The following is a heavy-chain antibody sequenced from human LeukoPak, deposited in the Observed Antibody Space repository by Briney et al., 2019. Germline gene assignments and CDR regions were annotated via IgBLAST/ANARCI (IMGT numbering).Heavy chain of an antibody. CDR2: ISSGGSTI. Sequence: GGSLRLSCAASGFRFSSSVMFWVRQAPGKGLEWVSYISSGGSTINYADSVKGRFTISRDNAKNSLYLKMNSLRAEDTAAYYCARGVVIVGIDYWGQGTLVTVSS. D-gene: IGHD3-3*01. CDR1: GFRFSSSV. J-gene: IGHJ4*02. CDR3: ARGVVIVGIDY. V-gene: IGHV3-48*03.